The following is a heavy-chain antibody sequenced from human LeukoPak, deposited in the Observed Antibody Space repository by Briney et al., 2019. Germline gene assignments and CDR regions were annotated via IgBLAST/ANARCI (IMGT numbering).Heavy chain of an antibody. Sequence: PSETLSLTCTVSGGSISSYYWSWIRQPPGKGLEWIGYIYYSGSTNYNPSLKSRVTISVDTSKNQFSLKLSSVTAADTAVYYCAREVKGLAARYFDYWGQGTLVTVSS. D-gene: IGHD6-13*01. CDR3: AREVKGLAARYFDY. CDR1: GGSISSYY. V-gene: IGHV4-59*12. J-gene: IGHJ4*02. CDR2: IYYSGST.